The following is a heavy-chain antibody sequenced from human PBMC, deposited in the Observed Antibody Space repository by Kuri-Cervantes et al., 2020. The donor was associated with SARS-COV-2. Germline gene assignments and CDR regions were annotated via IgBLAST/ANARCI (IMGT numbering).Heavy chain of an antibody. Sequence: SLKISCAASGFTFDDYAMHWVRQAPGKGLEWVSGISWNTGSIGYADSMKGRFTISRDNAKNSLYLQMNSLRAEDTAVYYCVRDGDHWNFDYWGQGTLVTVSS. J-gene: IGHJ4*02. V-gene: IGHV3-9*01. D-gene: IGHD1-1*01. CDR1: GFTFDDYA. CDR2: ISWNTGSI. CDR3: VRDGDHWNFDY.